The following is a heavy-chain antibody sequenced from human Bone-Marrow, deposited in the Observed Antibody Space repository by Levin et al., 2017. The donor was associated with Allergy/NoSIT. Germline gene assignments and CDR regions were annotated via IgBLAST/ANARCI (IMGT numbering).Heavy chain of an antibody. CDR3: ARVPRGYSSDWYLSAYDL. D-gene: IGHD6-13*01. J-gene: IGHJ3*01. Sequence: GSLRLSCAVSGGSFTGFYWSWIRQPPEKGLEWIGEINHRGNINYNSSLKSRVTISVDTSKNQFSLNLTSVTAADTAVYYCARVPRGYSSDWYLSAYDLWGQGTMVAVSS. CDR1: GGSFTGFY. CDR2: INHRGNI. V-gene: IGHV4-34*01.